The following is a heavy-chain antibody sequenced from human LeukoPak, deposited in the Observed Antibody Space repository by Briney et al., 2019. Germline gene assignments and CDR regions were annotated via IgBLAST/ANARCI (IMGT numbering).Heavy chain of an antibody. J-gene: IGHJ3*02. V-gene: IGHV3-21*04. CDR2: ISSSSSYI. CDR1: GFTFSSYS. Sequence: PGGSLRLSCAASGFTFSSYSMNWVRQAPGKGLEWVSSISSSSSYIYYADSVKGRFTISRDNAKNSLYLQMNSLRAEDTALYYCARGWIGAFDIWGQGTMVTVSS. D-gene: IGHD5-12*01. CDR3: ARGWIGAFDI.